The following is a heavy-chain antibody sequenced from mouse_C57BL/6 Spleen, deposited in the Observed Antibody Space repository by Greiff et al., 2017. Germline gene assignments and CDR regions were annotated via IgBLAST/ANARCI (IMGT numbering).Heavy chain of an antibody. Sequence: QVQLKQSGAELVKPGASVKLSCKASGYTFTSYWMHWVKQRPGQGLEWIGMIHPNSGSTNYNEKFKSKATLTVDKSSSTAYMQLSSLTSEDSAVYYCARGPLNYYGSSYGDYWGQGTTLTVSS. CDR3: ARGPLNYYGSSYGDY. CDR2: IHPNSGST. D-gene: IGHD1-1*01. CDR1: GYTFTSYW. V-gene: IGHV1-64*01. J-gene: IGHJ2*01.